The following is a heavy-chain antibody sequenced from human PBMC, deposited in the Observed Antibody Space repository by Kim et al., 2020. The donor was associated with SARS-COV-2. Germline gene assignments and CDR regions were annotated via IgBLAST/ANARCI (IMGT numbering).Heavy chain of an antibody. CDR2: ISAYNGNT. Sequence: ASVKVSCKASGYTFTSYGISWVRQAPGQGLEWMGWISAYNGNTNYAQKLQGRVTMTTDTSTSTAYMELRSLRSDDTAVYYCARDDGSGSYPGMGIYYGMDVWGQGTTVTVSS. D-gene: IGHD3-10*01. CDR3: ARDDGSGSYPGMGIYYGMDV. CDR1: GYTFTSYG. V-gene: IGHV1-18*01. J-gene: IGHJ6*02.